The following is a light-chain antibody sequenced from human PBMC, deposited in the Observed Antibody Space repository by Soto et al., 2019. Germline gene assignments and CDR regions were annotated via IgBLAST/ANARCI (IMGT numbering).Light chain of an antibody. V-gene: IGKV1-39*01. J-gene: IGKJ4*01. Sequence: DIKMTQSPSSLSAYVGDRVTISCRASQSISTYLNWYQQKPGKPPKVLIYAASSLQGGVPSRFSGSGSGTDFTLTITDLQPEDFATYYCHQIYTTPSFGGGAKVDIK. CDR3: HQIYTTPS. CDR2: AAS. CDR1: QSISTY.